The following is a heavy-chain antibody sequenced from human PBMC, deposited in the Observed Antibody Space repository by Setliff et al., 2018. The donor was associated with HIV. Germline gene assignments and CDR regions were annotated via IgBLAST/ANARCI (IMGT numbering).Heavy chain of an antibody. Sequence: PGESLKISCKGSGYNFSTYWIDWVRQMPGKGLEWMGIIYPGDSDARYSPSFQGQVTISADKSISTAYLQWSSLKASDTAMYFCARGSLGYCSGDSCYGGRFDPWGQGTLVTVSS. D-gene: IGHD2-15*01. J-gene: IGHJ5*02. V-gene: IGHV5-51*01. CDR3: ARGSLGYCSGDSCYGGRFDP. CDR1: GYNFSTYW. CDR2: IYPGDSDA.